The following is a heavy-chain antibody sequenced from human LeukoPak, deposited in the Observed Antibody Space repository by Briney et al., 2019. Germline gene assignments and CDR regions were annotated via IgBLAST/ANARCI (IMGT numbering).Heavy chain of an antibody. Sequence: ASVKVSCKASGYTFTTYSINWVRQAPGQGLEWMGWISAYNGNANYAQNLQGRVTLTTDTSTSTAYMELRSLRPDDTAVYYCARTPYYYGSGTPNSFDYWGQGTLVTVSS. D-gene: IGHD3-10*01. CDR3: ARTPYYYGSGTPNSFDY. CDR2: ISAYNGNA. V-gene: IGHV1-18*01. J-gene: IGHJ4*02. CDR1: GYTFTTYS.